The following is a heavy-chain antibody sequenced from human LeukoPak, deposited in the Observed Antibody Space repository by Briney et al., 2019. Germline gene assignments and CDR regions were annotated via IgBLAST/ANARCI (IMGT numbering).Heavy chain of an antibody. D-gene: IGHD2-21*01. V-gene: IGHV3-48*03. CDR1: GFTFSDYE. J-gene: IGHJ3*02. Sequence: PGRSLRLSCAASGFTFSDYEMNWVRQTPGKGLEWVSYISSSGSTIYYADSVKGRFTISRDNAKNSLNLQMNSLRAEDTAVYYCARAGLGDNGAFDIWGQGTMVTVSS. CDR3: ARAGLGDNGAFDI. CDR2: ISSSGSTI.